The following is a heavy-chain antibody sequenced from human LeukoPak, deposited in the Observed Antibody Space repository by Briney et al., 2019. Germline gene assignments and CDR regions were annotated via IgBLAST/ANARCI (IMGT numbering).Heavy chain of an antibody. CDR3: ARVTRGGYDGYFDY. J-gene: IGHJ4*02. CDR2: ISTSSSYI. D-gene: IGHD5-12*01. Sequence: GGSLRLSCAASGLTVSSNCMNWVRQAPGKGLEWVSFISTSSSYIYYADSLKGRFTISRDNAKKSLYLQINSLRAEDTSVYYCARVTRGGYDGYFDYWGQGTLVTVSS. V-gene: IGHV3-21*01. CDR1: GLTVSSNC.